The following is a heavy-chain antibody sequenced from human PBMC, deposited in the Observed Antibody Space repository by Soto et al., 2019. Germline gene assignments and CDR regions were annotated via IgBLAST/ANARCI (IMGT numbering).Heavy chain of an antibody. CDR1: GFTFSSYG. Sequence: PGGSLRLSCAASGFTFSSYGMHWVRQAPGKGLEWVAVISYDGSNKYYADSVKGRLTISRDNSKDTLYLQMNSLRAEDTAVYYCAKDKYVGATSSSYGMDVWGQGTTVTVSS. V-gene: IGHV3-30*18. J-gene: IGHJ6*02. CDR2: ISYDGSNK. D-gene: IGHD1-26*01. CDR3: AKDKYVGATSSSYGMDV.